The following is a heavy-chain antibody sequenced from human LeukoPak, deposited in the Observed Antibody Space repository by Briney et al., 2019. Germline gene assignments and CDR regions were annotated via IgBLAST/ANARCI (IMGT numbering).Heavy chain of an antibody. D-gene: IGHD4-23*01. CDR2: IYYSGST. CDR3: ARTPQSLTTVVTPNPLFDY. Sequence: PSETLSLTCTVSGGSISSGGYYWSWIRQHPGKGLEWIGYIYYSGSTYYNPSLKSRVTISVDTSKNQFSLKLSSVTAADTAVYYCARTPQSLTTVVTPNPLFDYWGQGTLVTVSS. CDR1: GGSISSGGYY. V-gene: IGHV4-31*03. J-gene: IGHJ4*02.